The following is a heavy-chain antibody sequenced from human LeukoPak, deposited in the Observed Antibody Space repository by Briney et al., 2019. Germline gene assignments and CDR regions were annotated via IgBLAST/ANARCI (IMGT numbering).Heavy chain of an antibody. V-gene: IGHV3-30*02. D-gene: IGHD6-13*01. CDR1: GFAFRSHA. J-gene: IGHJ6*03. CDR3: ARESRFQASIAAAGFYYYYYYYMDV. CDR2: IRYDGSKK. Sequence: GGSLRLSCTASGFAFRSHAMHWVRQAPGKGLEWVAFIRYDGSKKFYADSVKGRFTISRDNSKNTLYLQMYSLRAEDTAVYYCARESRFQASIAAAGFYYYYYYYMDVWGKGATVTISS.